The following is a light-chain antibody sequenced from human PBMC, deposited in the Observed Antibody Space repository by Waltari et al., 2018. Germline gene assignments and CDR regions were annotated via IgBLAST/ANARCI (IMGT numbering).Light chain of an antibody. J-gene: IGKJ1*01. CDR2: GAS. Sequence: EIVMTQSPATLPVFPGERATLSCRASQSTRGNVAWYQHKPGPAPRLLISGASTRATGSPARFSGIGSGAEFTLTFSSLQSEDFAVYFCQQYDNWLGTFGQGTKVEIK. V-gene: IGKV3-15*01. CDR3: QQYDNWLGT. CDR1: QSTRGN.